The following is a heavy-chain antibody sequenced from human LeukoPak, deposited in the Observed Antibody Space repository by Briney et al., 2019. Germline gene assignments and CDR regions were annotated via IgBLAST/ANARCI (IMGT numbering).Heavy chain of an antibody. V-gene: IGHV3-30*18. CDR1: GFTFSSYG. CDR3: AKPITTVSYYYGMDV. J-gene: IGHJ6*02. D-gene: IGHD4-17*01. Sequence: QSGGSLRLSCAASGFTFSSYGMHWVRQAPGKGLEWVAVISYDGSNKYYADSVKGRFTISRDNSKNTLYLQMNSLRAEDTAVYYCAKPITTVSYYYGMDVWGQGTTVTVSS. CDR2: ISYDGSNK.